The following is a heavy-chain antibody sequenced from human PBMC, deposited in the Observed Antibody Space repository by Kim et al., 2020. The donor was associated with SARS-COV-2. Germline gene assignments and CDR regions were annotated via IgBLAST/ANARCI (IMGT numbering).Heavy chain of an antibody. CDR3: ARASSWYKSSDY. D-gene: IGHD6-13*01. Sequence: SETLSLTCAVYGGSFSGYYWSWIRQPPGKGLEWIGEINHSGSTNYNPSLKSRVTISVDTSKNQFSLKLSSVTAADTAVYYCARASSWYKSSDYWGQGTLVTVSS. CDR1: GGSFSGYY. CDR2: INHSGST. V-gene: IGHV4-34*01. J-gene: IGHJ4*02.